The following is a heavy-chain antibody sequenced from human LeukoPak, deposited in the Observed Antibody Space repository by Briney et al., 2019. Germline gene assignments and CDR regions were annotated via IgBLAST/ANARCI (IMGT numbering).Heavy chain of an antibody. J-gene: IGHJ5*01. CDR1: GGSISRGGYY. CDR2: IYYSGST. D-gene: IGHD2-21*01. V-gene: IGHV4-31*03. Sequence: SQTLSLTCTVSGGSISRGGYYWSWIRQHPGKGLEWIGYIYYSGSTYYTPSLQSRVTMSLGTSKSQFSLSLTSVTAADTAAYYCARQIAVVDLTDPKWFDSWGQGTLVTVSS. CDR3: ARQIAVVDLTDPKWFDS.